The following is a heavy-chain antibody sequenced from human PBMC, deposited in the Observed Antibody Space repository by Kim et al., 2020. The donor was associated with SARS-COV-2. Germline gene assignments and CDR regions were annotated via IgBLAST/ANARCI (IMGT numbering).Heavy chain of an antibody. D-gene: IGHD6-13*01. J-gene: IGHJ3*02. V-gene: IGHV3-13*04. Sequence: GGSLRLSCAASGFTFSSYDMHWVRQATGKGLEWVSAIGTAGDTYYPGSVKGRFTISRENAKNSLYLQMNSLRAGDTAVYYCARALGRKGAFDIWGQGTMVTVSS. CDR2: IGTAGDT. CDR3: ARALGRKGAFDI. CDR1: GFTFSSYD.